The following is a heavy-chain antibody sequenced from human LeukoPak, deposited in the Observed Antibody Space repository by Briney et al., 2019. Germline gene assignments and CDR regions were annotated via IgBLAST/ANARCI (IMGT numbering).Heavy chain of an antibody. J-gene: IGHJ4*02. CDR2: IYHTGST. CDR3: AIYSCYSIFDY. CDR1: GGSISSYY. D-gene: IGHD2-15*01. V-gene: IGHV4-59*01. Sequence: KSSETLSLTCTVSGGSISSYYWSWIRQPPGKGLEWIGYIYHTGSTSYSPSLKSRVTISADTSQNQFSLKLSSVTAADTAVYYCAIYSCYSIFDYWGQGTLVTVSS.